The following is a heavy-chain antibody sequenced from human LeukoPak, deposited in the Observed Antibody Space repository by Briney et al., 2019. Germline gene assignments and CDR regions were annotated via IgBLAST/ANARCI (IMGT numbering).Heavy chain of an antibody. Sequence: VGSLRLSCAASGFTFSNYAMHWVRQAPGKGLWWVALISYDGSNKYYADSVKGRFTISRDNSKNTLYLQMNSLRAEDTAVYHCAKGLSMVATTGFDYWGQGTLVTVSS. V-gene: IGHV3-30*04. J-gene: IGHJ4*02. D-gene: IGHD5-12*01. CDR2: ISYDGSNK. CDR1: GFTFSNYA. CDR3: AKGLSMVATTGFDY.